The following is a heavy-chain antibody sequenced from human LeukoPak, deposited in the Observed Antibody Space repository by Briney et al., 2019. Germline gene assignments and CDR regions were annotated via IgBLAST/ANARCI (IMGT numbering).Heavy chain of an antibody. Sequence: GGSLILSCAVSGFTFSSYAMTWVRQAPGKGLEWVSAISGSGDSTYYADSVKGRFTISRDNSKNTLYLQTNSLRGEDTAVYYCAKDRGLYGDYVGVYWGQGTLVTVSS. J-gene: IGHJ4*02. CDR1: GFTFSSYA. CDR2: ISGSGDST. D-gene: IGHD4-17*01. V-gene: IGHV3-23*01. CDR3: AKDRGLYGDYVGVY.